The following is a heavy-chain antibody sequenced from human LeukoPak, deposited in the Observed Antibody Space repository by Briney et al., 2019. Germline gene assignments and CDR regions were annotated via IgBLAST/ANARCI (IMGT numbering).Heavy chain of an antibody. Sequence: SETLSLTCTVSGGSISSYSWSWIRQPPGKGLEWIGYIYYSGSTNYNPSLKSRLTISVDTSKNQFSLKLSSVTAADTAVYYCARMGDYYDSSGYRHDAFDIWGQGTMVTVSS. CDR1: GGSISSYS. J-gene: IGHJ3*02. V-gene: IGHV4-59*08. CDR2: IYYSGST. D-gene: IGHD3-22*01. CDR3: ARMGDYYDSSGYRHDAFDI.